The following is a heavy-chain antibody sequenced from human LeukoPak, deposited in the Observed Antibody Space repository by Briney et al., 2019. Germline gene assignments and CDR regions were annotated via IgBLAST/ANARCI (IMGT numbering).Heavy chain of an antibody. CDR1: GFSFSRYW. V-gene: IGHV3-74*01. Sequence: GGSLRLSCAASGFSFSRYWMHWVRQAPGKGLVWVSRIDTDGSNIDYGDSVKGRFTTSRDNSKNTLDMQMNSLRAEDTAVYYCARGYCTGANCRPYYYYGMDVWGQGTTVTVSS. D-gene: IGHD2-8*02. CDR3: ARGYCTGANCRPYYYYGMDV. CDR2: IDTDGSNI. J-gene: IGHJ6*02.